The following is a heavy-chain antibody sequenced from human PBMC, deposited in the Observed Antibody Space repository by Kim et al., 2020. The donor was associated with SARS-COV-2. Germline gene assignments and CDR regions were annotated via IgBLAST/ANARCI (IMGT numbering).Heavy chain of an antibody. J-gene: IGHJ6*02. CDR3: ARDTRDYYGMDV. CDR1: GFTFSSYG. CDR2: IWYDGSKK. V-gene: IGHV3-33*01. Sequence: GGSLRLSCAASGFTFSSYGMHWVRQAPGKGLEWVAVIWYDGSKKYYADSVKGRFTISRDNSKNTLYLQMNSLRAEDTAVYYCARDTRDYYGMDVWGQGTTVTVSS.